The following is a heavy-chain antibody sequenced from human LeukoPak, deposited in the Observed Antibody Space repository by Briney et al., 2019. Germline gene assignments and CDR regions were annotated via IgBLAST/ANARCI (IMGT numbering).Heavy chain of an antibody. V-gene: IGHV3-23*01. CDR3: AKVVTYYYDSSGYYYFDY. CDR2: ISGSGGST. CDR1: GFTFNGYA. D-gene: IGHD3-22*01. J-gene: IGHJ4*02. Sequence: GGSLRLSCAASGFTFNGYAMSWVRQAPGKGLEWVSAISGSGGSTYYADSVKGRFTISRDNSKNTLYLQMNSLRAEDTAVYYCAKVVTYYYDSSGYYYFDYWGQGTLVTVSS.